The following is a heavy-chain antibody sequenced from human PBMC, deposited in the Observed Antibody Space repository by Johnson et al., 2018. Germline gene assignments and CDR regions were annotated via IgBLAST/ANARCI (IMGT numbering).Heavy chain of an antibody. D-gene: IGHD2-8*01. CDR2: IWFDGYTK. CDR3: ARELVGCINGVCYSGMDV. V-gene: IGHV3-33*01. CDR1: GFTFSSYG. Sequence: VQLVESGGGVVQPGRSLRLSCAASGFTFSSYGMHWVRPAPGKGLEWVAVIWFDGYTKYYAESVKGRFTISRDNSKNRLYLRINSLRAEDTAVYYCARELVGCINGVCYSGMDVWGQGTTVTVS. J-gene: IGHJ6*02.